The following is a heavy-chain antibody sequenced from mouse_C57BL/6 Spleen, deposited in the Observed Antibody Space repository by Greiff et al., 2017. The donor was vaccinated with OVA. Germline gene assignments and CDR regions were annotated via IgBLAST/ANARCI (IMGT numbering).Heavy chain of an antibody. D-gene: IGHD1-1*01. Sequence: QVQLQQSGAELVRPGTSVKMSCKASGYTFTNYWIGWAKQRPGHGLEWIGDIYPGGGYTNYNEKFKGKATLTADKSSSTAYMQLSSLTSEDSAVYYCARYYYGSSYGYFDVWGTGTTVTVSS. CDR1: GYTFTNYW. V-gene: IGHV1-63*01. CDR2: IYPGGGYT. J-gene: IGHJ1*03. CDR3: ARYYYGSSYGYFDV.